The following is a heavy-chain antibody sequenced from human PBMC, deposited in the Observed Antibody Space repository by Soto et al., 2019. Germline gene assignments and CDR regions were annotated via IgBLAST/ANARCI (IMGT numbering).Heavy chain of an antibody. J-gene: IGHJ4*02. CDR1: GFTFSSYG. V-gene: IGHV3-30*18. D-gene: IGHD1-26*01. CDR3: AKSLLPVGRELLLFDY. Sequence: GGSLRLSCAASGFTFSSYGMHWVRQAPGKGLEWVAVISYDGSNKYYADSVKGRFTISRDNSKNTLYLQMNSLRAEDTAVYYCAKSLLPVGRELLLFDYWGQGTLVTVSS. CDR2: ISYDGSNK.